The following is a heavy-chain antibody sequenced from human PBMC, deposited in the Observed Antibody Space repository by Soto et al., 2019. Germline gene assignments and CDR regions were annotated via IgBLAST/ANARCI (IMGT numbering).Heavy chain of an antibody. Sequence: PSQTLSLTCAISGDSVSSNSAAWNWIRQSPLRGLEWLGRTYYRSKWYNDYAVSVKGRITVNPDTSTNQFSLQLNFVTPEDTAVYYCARDKHDSGNRVIGFDRWGQRTLVTVSS. D-gene: IGHD4-17*01. V-gene: IGHV6-1*01. J-gene: IGHJ5*02. CDR1: GDSVSSNSAA. CDR2: TYYRSKWYN. CDR3: ARDKHDSGNRVIGFDR.